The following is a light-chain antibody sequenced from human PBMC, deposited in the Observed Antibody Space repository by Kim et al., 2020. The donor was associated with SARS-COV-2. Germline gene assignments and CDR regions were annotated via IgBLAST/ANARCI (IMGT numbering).Light chain of an antibody. Sequence: GTVTLTSASSAGAVTSGNYANWFQQKPEQAPRALIYGTDNKHSGTPARFSGSLLGDKAALTLSDVQPEDEAEYYCLLHYRTSQTYVFGGGTKVTVL. CDR1: AGAVTSGNY. V-gene: IGLV7-43*01. CDR3: LLHYRTSQTYV. CDR2: GTD. J-gene: IGLJ1*01.